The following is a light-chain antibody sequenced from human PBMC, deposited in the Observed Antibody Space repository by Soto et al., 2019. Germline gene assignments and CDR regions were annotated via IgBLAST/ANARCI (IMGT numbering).Light chain of an antibody. V-gene: IGKV1-5*03. CDR3: QQLNSYPPWT. J-gene: IGKJ1*01. CDR2: KAS. CDR1: QSISSW. Sequence: DIQMTQSPSTLSASVGDRVTITYRASQSISSWLAWYQQKPGKAPKLLIYKASSLESGVPSRFSGSGSGTEFTLTISSLQPEDFATYYCQQLNSYPPWTFGQGTKVDIK.